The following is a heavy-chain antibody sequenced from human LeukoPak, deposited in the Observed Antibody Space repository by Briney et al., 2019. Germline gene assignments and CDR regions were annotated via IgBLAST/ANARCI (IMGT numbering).Heavy chain of an antibody. J-gene: IGHJ6*02. D-gene: IGHD3-10*01. CDR1: GFAITNYA. V-gene: IGHV1-18*01. CDR2: INTYNGNT. CDR3: ARAYYGSGTYLRMDV. Sequence: ASVKVSCKGSGFAITNYAITWMRQAPGQGLEWMEWINTYNGNTNYAQNLQGRVTLTTDTSTSTAYMELRSLTSDDTAVYYCARAYYGSGTYLRMDVWGQGTTVTVSS.